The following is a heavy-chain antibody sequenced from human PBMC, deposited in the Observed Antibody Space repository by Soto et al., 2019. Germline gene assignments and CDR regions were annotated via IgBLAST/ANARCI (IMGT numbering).Heavy chain of an antibody. CDR1: GFTFSIYA. J-gene: IGHJ4*02. CDR3: AKDQSNSNPLYYFDF. Sequence: GGSLRLSCAASGFTFSIYAMTWVRQSPGKGLEWVSSMSRTGDNTYYADSVKGRFTISRDNSKNSLYLQMNSLRAEDTAIYYCAKDQSNSNPLYYFDFWGPGTLVTVSS. CDR2: MSRTGDNT. D-gene: IGHD3-22*01. V-gene: IGHV3-23*01.